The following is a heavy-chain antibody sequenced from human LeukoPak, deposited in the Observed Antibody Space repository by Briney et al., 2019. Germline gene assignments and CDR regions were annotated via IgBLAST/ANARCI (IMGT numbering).Heavy chain of an antibody. CDR3: SRDLPRTSGP. Sequence: RGSLRLSCAASGFSFSTSWMHWARQTPGKGLAWVSHINSDGRRVNYADAVMGRFTISRDNANNMLYLQMNSLRPEDTAIYYCSRDLPRTSGPWGQGTLVTVSS. CDR2: INSDGRRV. J-gene: IGHJ5*02. V-gene: IGHV3-74*01. D-gene: IGHD3-10*01. CDR1: GFSFSTSW.